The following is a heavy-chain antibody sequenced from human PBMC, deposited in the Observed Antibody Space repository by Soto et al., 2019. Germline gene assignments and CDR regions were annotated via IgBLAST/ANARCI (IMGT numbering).Heavy chain of an antibody. D-gene: IGHD3-22*01. CDR3: ATITMIPR. CDR2: ISYDGSNK. Sequence: LRLSCAASGFTFSSYAMHWVRQAPGKGLEWVAVISYDGSNKYYADSVKGRFTISRDNSKNTLYLQMNSLRAEDTAVYYCATITMIPRWGQGTLVTVSS. CDR1: GFTFSSYA. J-gene: IGHJ4*02. V-gene: IGHV3-30-3*01.